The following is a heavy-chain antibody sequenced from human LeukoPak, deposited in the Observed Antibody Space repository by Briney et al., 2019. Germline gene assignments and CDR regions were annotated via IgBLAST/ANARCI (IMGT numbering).Heavy chain of an antibody. CDR1: GFTFSNTW. V-gene: IGHV3-48*04. CDR3: ARRSSNFDD. J-gene: IGHJ4*02. D-gene: IGHD2-2*01. Sequence: RPGGSLRPSCAAPGFTFSNTWMNWVRHAPGRGREWVSYISSSSSTIYYAASVRGRFTISRDNAKNSLFLQMNSLRAEDTAVYYCARRSSNFDDGGQGTLVTVSS. CDR2: ISSSSSTI.